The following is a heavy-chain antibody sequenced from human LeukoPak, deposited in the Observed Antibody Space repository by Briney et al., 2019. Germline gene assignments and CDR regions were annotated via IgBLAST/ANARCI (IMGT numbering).Heavy chain of an antibody. D-gene: IGHD2-15*01. CDR3: AKAPVTTCRGAFCYPFDY. Sequence: GGSLRLSCAASGFTFSSYAMSWVRQAPGKGLEWVSAISGSGGSTYYADSVKGRFTISRDNSKNTLYLEMNSLRAEDTAVYYCAKAPVTTCRGAFCYPFDYWGLGTLVTVSS. CDR1: GFTFSSYA. CDR2: ISGSGGST. J-gene: IGHJ4*02. V-gene: IGHV3-23*01.